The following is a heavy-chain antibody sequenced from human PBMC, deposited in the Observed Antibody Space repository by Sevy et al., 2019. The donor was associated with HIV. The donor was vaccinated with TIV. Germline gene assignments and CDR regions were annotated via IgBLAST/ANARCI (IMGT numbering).Heavy chain of an antibody. D-gene: IGHD3-3*01. Sequence: GGSLRLSCAASGFTFSSYNMNWVRQTPGKGLEWDSFISSGSGYIYYADSVKGRFTISRDNAKNSLYLQMNSLRAEDTAMYYCTRDKTILEGRYGMDVWGQGTTVTVSS. V-gene: IGHV3-21*01. CDR3: TRDKTILEGRYGMDV. CDR1: GFTFSSYN. CDR2: ISSGSGYI. J-gene: IGHJ6*02.